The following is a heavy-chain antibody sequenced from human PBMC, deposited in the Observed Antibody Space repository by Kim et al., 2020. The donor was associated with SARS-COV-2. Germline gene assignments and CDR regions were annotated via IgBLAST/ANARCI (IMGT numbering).Heavy chain of an antibody. J-gene: IGHJ4*02. CDR3: ARRSAYSTSSGVNF. CDR1: GGSFSGYY. Sequence: SETLSLTCAVYGGSFSGYYWNWIRQPPGKGLEWIGEINHSGSTNYNPSLKSRVTISVDMSKNQFSLKLSSVTAADTAVYYCARRSAYSTSSGVNFCGQGTLVTVSS. V-gene: IGHV4-34*01. CDR2: INHSGST. D-gene: IGHD6-6*01.